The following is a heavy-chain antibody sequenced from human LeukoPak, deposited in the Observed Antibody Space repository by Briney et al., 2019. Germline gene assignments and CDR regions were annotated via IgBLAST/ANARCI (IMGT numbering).Heavy chain of an antibody. CDR3: ARRLTQYDCFDP. CDR2: ISDSGST. D-gene: IGHD2-2*01. J-gene: IGHJ5*02. V-gene: IGHV4-59*11. CDR1: GGSLSTHH. Sequence: PSETLSLTCVVSGGSLSTHHWSWIRQSPGRGLEWIGYISDSGSTNYNPSLKSRVTISVDTSKNQFSLHLNSVTPEDTAVYYCARRLTQYDCFDPWGQGILVTVSS.